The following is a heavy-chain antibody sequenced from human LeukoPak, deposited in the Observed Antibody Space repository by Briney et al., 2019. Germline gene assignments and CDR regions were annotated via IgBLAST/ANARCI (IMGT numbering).Heavy chain of an antibody. D-gene: IGHD5-12*01. CDR3: ARDPYSGYDLQAFDY. J-gene: IGHJ4*02. Sequence: PGGSLRLSCAASRFTFSRYSMNWVRQAPGKGLEWVSYISSSSGTMYYADSVKGRFTISRDSAKNSLYLQMNSLRVEDTAVYYCARDPYSGYDLQAFDYWGQGTLVTVSS. CDR2: ISSSSGTM. CDR1: RFTFSRYS. V-gene: IGHV3-48*01.